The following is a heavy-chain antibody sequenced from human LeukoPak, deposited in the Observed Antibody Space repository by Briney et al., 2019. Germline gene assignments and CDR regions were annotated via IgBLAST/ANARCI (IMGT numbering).Heavy chain of an antibody. D-gene: IGHD6-25*01. J-gene: IGHJ5*02. Sequence: GGSLRLSCAASGFTFDDYGMSWVRQAPGKGLEWVSGINWNGGSTGYADSVKGRFTISRDNAKNSLYLQMNSLKTEDTAVYHCARDTATALDLWGLGALVTVSS. CDR3: ARDTATALDL. CDR2: INWNGGST. CDR1: GFTFDDYG. V-gene: IGHV3-20*01.